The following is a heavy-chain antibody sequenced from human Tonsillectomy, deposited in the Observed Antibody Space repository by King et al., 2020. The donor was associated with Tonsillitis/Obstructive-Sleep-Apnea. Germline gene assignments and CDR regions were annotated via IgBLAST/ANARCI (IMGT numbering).Heavy chain of an antibody. V-gene: IGHV3-72*01. J-gene: IGHJ6*02. D-gene: IGHD4-17*01. CDR1: GFTFSDHY. Sequence: VQLVESGGGLVQPGGSLRLSCAASGFTFSDHYMDWVRQAPGKGLEWVGRTRNKANSYTTEYAASVKGRFTISRDDSKNSLYLQMNSLKTEDTAVYYCARLRSFDYGDYGMDVWGQGTTVTVSS. CDR2: TRNKANSYTT. CDR3: ARLRSFDYGDYGMDV.